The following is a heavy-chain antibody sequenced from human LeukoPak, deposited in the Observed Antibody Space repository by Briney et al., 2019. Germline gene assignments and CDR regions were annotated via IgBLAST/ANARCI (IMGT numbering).Heavy chain of an antibody. CDR3: AIQYYYDSSFAFDI. CDR1: GFTLSSYA. D-gene: IGHD3-22*01. J-gene: IGHJ3*02. Sequence: GGSLRLSCAASGFTLSSYAMSWVRQAPGKGLEWVSAISGSGGSTYYADSVKGRFTISRDNSKNTLYLQMSSLRAEDTAVYYCAIQYYYDSSFAFDIWGQGTMVTVSS. V-gene: IGHV3-23*01. CDR2: ISGSGGST.